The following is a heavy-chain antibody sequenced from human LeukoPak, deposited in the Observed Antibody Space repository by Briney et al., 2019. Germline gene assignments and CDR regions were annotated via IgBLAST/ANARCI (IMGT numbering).Heavy chain of an antibody. V-gene: IGHV3-53*01. J-gene: IGHJ4*02. D-gene: IGHD3-22*01. CDR2: FYSGGNT. CDR3: ARAPFVGRYYYDSTLEADY. Sequence: GGSLRLSCAASGFTVSSTYVSWVRQAPGKGLEWVSVFYSGGNTYYANSVKGRFTISRDISKNTLYLQMNSLRAEDTAVYYCARAPFVGRYYYDSTLEADYWGQGTLVTVSS. CDR1: GFTVSSTY.